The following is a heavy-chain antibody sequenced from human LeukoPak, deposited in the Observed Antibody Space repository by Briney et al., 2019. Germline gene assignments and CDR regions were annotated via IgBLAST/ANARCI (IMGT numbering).Heavy chain of an antibody. CDR2: ISYDGSNK. D-gene: IGHD3-22*01. CDR1: GFTFSSYG. J-gene: IGHJ6*03. Sequence: GSLILSGAASGFTFSSYGMHGVRQAPGKGLEGVAVISYDGSNKYYADSVKGRFTISRDNSKNTLYLQMNSLRAEDTAVYYCAKECGYRDYYYMDVWGKGTTVTVSS. V-gene: IGHV3-30*18. CDR3: AKECGYRDYYYMDV.